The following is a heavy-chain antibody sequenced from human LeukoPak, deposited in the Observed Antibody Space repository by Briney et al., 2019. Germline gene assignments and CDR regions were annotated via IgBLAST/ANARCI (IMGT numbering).Heavy chain of an antibody. V-gene: IGHV1-2*06. Sequence: ASVKVSCKASGYTFTGYYMHWVRQAPGQGVEWMGRINPNSGGTNYAQQFQGRVTITRDTSISTAYMELSRLRSDDTAVYYCARTTNNFNYYELDYWGQGTLVTVSS. J-gene: IGHJ4*02. D-gene: IGHD3-22*01. CDR1: GYTFTGYY. CDR3: ARTTNNFNYYELDY. CDR2: INPNSGGT.